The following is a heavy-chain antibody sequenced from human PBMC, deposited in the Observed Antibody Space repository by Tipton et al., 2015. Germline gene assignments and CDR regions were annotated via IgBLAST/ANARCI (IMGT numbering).Heavy chain of an antibody. CDR2: ISYTETS. Sequence: TLSLTCTVSGASVSSGPYYWSWIRQPPGKGLQWIDYISYTETSHYNPSLKSRVTISVDSSKNQFSLKLTSVTAADTAVYYCARSLFPETAGLENWFDPWGQGTLVTVSS. D-gene: IGHD6-13*01. CDR1: GASVSSGPYY. CDR3: ARSLFPETAGLENWFDP. V-gene: IGHV4-61*01. J-gene: IGHJ5*02.